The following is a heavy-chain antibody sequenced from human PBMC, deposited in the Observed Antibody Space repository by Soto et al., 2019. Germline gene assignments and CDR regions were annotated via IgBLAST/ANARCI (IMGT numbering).Heavy chain of an antibody. CDR1: GFTFSAYS. V-gene: IGHV3-21*01. CDR3: ARDGSGWSRSP. D-gene: IGHD6-19*01. Sequence: DVQLVELGGGLVNPGGSLRLSCAASGFTFSAYSMSWLRQAPGKGLDWVSTISTTYKIYYTDSVNGRFTISRDNAQNSLYLEMNSLRVEDTAVYYCARDGSGWSRSPWGQGTLVTVSS. J-gene: IGHJ5*02. CDR2: ISTTYKI.